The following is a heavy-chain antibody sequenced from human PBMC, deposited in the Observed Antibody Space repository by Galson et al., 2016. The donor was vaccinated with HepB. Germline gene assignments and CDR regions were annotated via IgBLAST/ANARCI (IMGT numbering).Heavy chain of an antibody. V-gene: IGHV2-70*01. CDR3: ARLTVARGRVGYYHAMDV. Sequence: PALVKPTQTLTLTCSFSGFSLSTFGMALSWIRQPPGKALEWLAMIDWGDDEYYTSSLKTRLTISKDTSKKGVVLTLTRMAAEDTGAYFCARLTVARGRVGYYHAMDVWGPGATVTV. CDR2: IDWGDDE. D-gene: IGHD3-10*01. CDR1: GFSLSTFGMA. J-gene: IGHJ6*02.